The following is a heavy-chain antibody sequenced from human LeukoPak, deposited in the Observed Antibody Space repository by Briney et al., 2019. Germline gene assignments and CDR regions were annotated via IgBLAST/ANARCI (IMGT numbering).Heavy chain of an antibody. J-gene: IGHJ6*02. V-gene: IGHV4-34*01. D-gene: IGHD3-10*01. CDR3: ARASGRGPYGMDV. CDR2: INHSGST. CDR1: GGSFSGYY. Sequence: SETLSLTCAVYGGSFSGYYWSWIRQPPGKGQEWIGEINHSGSTNYNPSLKSRVTISVDTSKNQFSLKLSSVTAADTAVYYCARASGRGPYGMDVWGQGTTVTVSS.